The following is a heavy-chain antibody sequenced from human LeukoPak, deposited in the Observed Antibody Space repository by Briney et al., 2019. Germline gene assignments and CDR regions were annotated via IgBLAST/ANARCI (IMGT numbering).Heavy chain of an antibody. D-gene: IGHD5-18*01. V-gene: IGHV3-21*01. CDR3: ARAGTAMVIDAFDI. CDR1: GFTFSSYS. J-gene: IGHJ3*02. CDR2: ISSSSSYI. Sequence: GGSLRLSCAASGFTFSSYSMNWVRQAPGKGLEWVSSISSSSSYIYYADSVKGRFTISRDNAKNSLYLQMNSLRAEDTAVYYCARAGTAMVIDAFDIWGQGTMVTVSS.